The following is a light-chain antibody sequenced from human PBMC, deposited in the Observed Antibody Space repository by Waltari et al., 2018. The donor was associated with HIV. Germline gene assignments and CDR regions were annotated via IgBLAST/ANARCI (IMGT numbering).Light chain of an antibody. V-gene: IGLV1-44*01. CDR1: SSNIGTNT. CDR2: GNH. J-gene: IGLJ3*02. CDR3: AAWDDSLNTWV. Sequence: QSVLTQPPSASGTPGQRVTISCSGSSSNIGTNTVNCYQQLPGSAPKFLMYGNHVRPSGVPDRFSGSKSGTSASLAISGLRSEDEADYYCAAWDDSLNTWVFGGGTKVTVL.